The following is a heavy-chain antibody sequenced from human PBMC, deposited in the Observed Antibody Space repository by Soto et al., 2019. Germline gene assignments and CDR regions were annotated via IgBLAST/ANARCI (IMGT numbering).Heavy chain of an antibody. V-gene: IGHV3-15*01. CDR1: GFTFSNAW. CDR2: IKSKTDGGTT. CDR3: TTSGSGGNWNYGGDAFDI. Sequence: GGSLRLSCAASGFTFSNAWMSWVRQAPGKGLEWVGRIKSKTDGGTTYYAAPVKGRFTISRDDSKNTLYLQMNSLKTEDTAVYYCTTSGSGGNWNYGGDAFDIWGQGTMVTVSS. J-gene: IGHJ3*02. D-gene: IGHD1-7*01.